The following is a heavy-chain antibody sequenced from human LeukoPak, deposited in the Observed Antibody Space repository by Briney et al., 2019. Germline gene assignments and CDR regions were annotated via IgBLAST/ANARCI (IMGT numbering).Heavy chain of an antibody. CDR3: AKEGLRWSLLLTD. D-gene: IGHD4-23*01. J-gene: IGHJ4*02. CDR1: GFTFRRFW. Sequence: GGSLRLTCAASGFTFRRFWMSWGRQAPGKGLEWVASINQDESVKHYVDSVRGRFTISRDNARNSLFLQMNSLRAEDTAVYYCAKEGLRWSLLLTDWGQGTLVTVSS. CDR2: INQDESVK. V-gene: IGHV3-7*03.